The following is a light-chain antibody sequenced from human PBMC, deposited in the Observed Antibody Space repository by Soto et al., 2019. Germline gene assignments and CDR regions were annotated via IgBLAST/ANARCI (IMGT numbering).Light chain of an antibody. J-gene: IGLJ3*02. V-gene: IGLV1-44*01. CDR2: SNN. Sequence: QSVLTQPPSASGTPGQRVPISCSGSSSNIGSKTVNWYQQVPGTAPKLLIHSNNQRPSGVPDRFSGSKSDTSASLAISGLQSEDEADYYCAPWDDSLNGGVVGGGTKVTV. CDR1: SSNIGSKT. CDR3: APWDDSLNGGV.